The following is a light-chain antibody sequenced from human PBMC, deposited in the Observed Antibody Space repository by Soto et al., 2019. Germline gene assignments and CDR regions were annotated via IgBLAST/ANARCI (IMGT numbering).Light chain of an antibody. J-gene: IGLJ1*01. V-gene: IGLV2-14*01. CDR1: SSDVGGYNS. CDR2: DVG. Sequence: QSALTQPASVSGSPGQSITISCTGTSSDVGGYNSVSWYQQHPGKAPKLVIYDVGNRPSGVSDRFSGSKSGNTASLTISGLQAEEEADYYCSSYTSSSTDVFGAGTKLTVL. CDR3: SSYTSSSTDV.